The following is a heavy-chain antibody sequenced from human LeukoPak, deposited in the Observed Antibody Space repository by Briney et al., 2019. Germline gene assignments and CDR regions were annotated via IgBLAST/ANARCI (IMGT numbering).Heavy chain of an antibody. CDR3: ARGWNDYYDSSGYYPEDLVFDY. CDR2: IYYSGST. Sequence: PSETLSLTCTVSGGSISSSSYYWSWIRQPPGKGLEWIGYIYYSGSTNYNPSLKSRVTISVDTSKNQFSLKLSSVTAADTAVYYCARGWNDYYDSSGYYPEDLVFDYWGQGTLVTVSS. D-gene: IGHD3-22*01. CDR1: GGSISSSSYY. J-gene: IGHJ4*02. V-gene: IGHV4-61*01.